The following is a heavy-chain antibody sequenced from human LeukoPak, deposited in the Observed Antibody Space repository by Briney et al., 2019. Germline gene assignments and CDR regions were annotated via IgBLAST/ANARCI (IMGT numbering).Heavy chain of an antibody. J-gene: IGHJ4*02. V-gene: IGHV3-66*01. CDR2: IYSGGST. CDR1: GFTVSSNY. D-gene: IGHD3-22*01. CDR3: ARKSSGYYAVFDY. Sequence: GGSLRLSCAASGFTVSSNYMSWVRQAPGKGLEWVSVIYSGGSTYYADSVKGRFTISRDNSKNTLYLQMNSLRAEDTAVYCCARKSSGYYAVFDYWGQGTLVTVSS.